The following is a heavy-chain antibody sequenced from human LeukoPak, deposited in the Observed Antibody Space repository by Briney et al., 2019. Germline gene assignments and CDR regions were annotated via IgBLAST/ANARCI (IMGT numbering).Heavy chain of an antibody. CDR3: ARHESSPEGIAVVPSWYFDL. CDR1: GGSISSSSYY. D-gene: IGHD6-19*01. Sequence: PSETLSLTCTVSGGSISSSSYYWGWIRQPPGKGLEWIGSIYYSGSTYYNPSLKSRVTISVDTSKNQFSLKLSSVTAADTAVYYCARHESSPEGIAVVPSWYFDLWGRGTLVTVSS. J-gene: IGHJ2*01. V-gene: IGHV4-39*01. CDR2: IYYSGST.